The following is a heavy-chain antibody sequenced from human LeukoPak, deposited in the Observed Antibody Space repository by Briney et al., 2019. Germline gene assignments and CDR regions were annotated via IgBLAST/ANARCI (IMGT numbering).Heavy chain of an antibody. CDR3: ARSGYSSSWIAY. J-gene: IGHJ4*02. V-gene: IGHV4-59*01. CDR2: IYYSGST. Sequence: PSETLCLTCTVSGDSISSYYWSWIRQPPGKGLEWIGYIYYSGSTNYNPSLKSRVTISVDTSKKQFSLKLSSVTAADTAVYYCARSGYSSSWIAYWGQGTLVTVSS. D-gene: IGHD6-13*01. CDR1: GDSISSYY.